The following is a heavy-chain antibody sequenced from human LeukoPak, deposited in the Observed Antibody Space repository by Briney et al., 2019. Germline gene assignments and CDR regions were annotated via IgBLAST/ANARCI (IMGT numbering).Heavy chain of an antibody. CDR1: GGSISSGGYS. CDR3: AREGEDYGSGRGAFDI. D-gene: IGHD3-10*01. CDR2: IYHSGST. J-gene: IGHJ3*02. V-gene: IGHV4-30-2*01. Sequence: SETLSLTCAVSGGSISSGGYSWSWIRQPPGKGLEWIGYIYHSGSTYYNPSLKSRVTISADRSKNQFSLKLSSVTAADTAVYYCAREGEDYGSGRGAFDIWGQGTMVTVSS.